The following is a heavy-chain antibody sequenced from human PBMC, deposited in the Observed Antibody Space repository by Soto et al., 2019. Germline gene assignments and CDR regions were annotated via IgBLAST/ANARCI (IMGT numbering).Heavy chain of an antibody. CDR3: ARLRQWDLVWRYFDY. V-gene: IGHV4-4*02. CDR2: IYHSGST. J-gene: IGHJ4*02. D-gene: IGHD1-26*01. Sequence: QVQLQESGPGLVKPSGTLSLTCAVSGGSISSSNWWSWVRQPPGKGLEWIGEIYHSGSTNYNPSLKSRTTISVPNSKHQFTLKLSSVSAADAAVYHCARLRQWDLVWRYFDYWGQGTLVTVSS. CDR1: GGSISSSNW.